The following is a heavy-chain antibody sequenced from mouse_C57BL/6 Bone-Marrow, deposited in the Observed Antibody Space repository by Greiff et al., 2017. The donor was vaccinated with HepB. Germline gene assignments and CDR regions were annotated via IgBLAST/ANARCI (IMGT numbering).Heavy chain of an antibody. CDR1: GFTFSSYA. D-gene: IGHD4-1*01. CDR3: TKLGRPDYFDY. V-gene: IGHV5-9-1*02. CDR2: ISSGGDYI. Sequence: EVKLMESGEGLVKPGGSLKLSCAASGFTFSSYAMSWVRQTPEKRLEWVAYISSGGDYIYYADTVKGRFTISRDNARNTLYLQMSSLKSEDTAMYYCTKLGRPDYFDYWGQGTTLTVSS. J-gene: IGHJ2*01.